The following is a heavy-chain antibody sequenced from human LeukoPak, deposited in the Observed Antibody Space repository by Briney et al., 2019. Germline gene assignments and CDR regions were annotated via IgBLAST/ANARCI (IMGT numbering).Heavy chain of an antibody. CDR1: GGSISSYY. D-gene: IGHD1-26*01. V-gene: IGHV4-4*07. CDR2: IYTSGST. J-gene: IGHJ4*02. Sequence: SETLSLTCTVSGGSISSYYWSWIRQPAGKGLEWIVRIYTSGSTNYNPSLKSRVTMSVDTSKNQFSLKLSSVTAADTAMYYCARGRPYSASYYDSDYWGQGTLVTVSS. CDR3: ARGRPYSASYYDSDY.